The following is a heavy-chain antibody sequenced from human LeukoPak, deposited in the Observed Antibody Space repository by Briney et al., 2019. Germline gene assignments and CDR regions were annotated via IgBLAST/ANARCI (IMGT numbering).Heavy chain of an antibody. Sequence: GGSLRLSCAASGFTFDDYAMSWVRQAPGKGLEWVSAISGSGGSTYYADSVKGRFTISRDNSKNTLYLQMNSLRAEDTAVYYCAKDLAGIAVAGTVRDFDYWGQGTLVTVSS. D-gene: IGHD6-19*01. J-gene: IGHJ4*02. CDR3: AKDLAGIAVAGTVRDFDY. CDR1: GFTFDDYA. CDR2: ISGSGGST. V-gene: IGHV3-23*01.